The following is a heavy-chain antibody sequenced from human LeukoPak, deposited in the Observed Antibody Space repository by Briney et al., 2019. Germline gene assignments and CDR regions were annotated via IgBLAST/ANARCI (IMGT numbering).Heavy chain of an antibody. CDR3: ARERDYGDY. V-gene: IGHV4-39*07. Sequence: SISDYAMNWARQPPGKGLEWIGNIYSSGNAYYNPSLKSRVAISLDTSKNQFSLKLTSVTASDTAIYYCARERDYGDYWGQGTLVTVSS. J-gene: IGHJ4*02. CDR2: IYSSGNA. CDR1: SISDYA.